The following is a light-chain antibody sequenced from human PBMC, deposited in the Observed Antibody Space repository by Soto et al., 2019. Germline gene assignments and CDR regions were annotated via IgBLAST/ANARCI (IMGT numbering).Light chain of an antibody. Sequence: EVLMTQSPATLSVSPGERATLSYRASQSVDSNLAWYQQKPGQAPRLLIYGASTRATGISARFSGSGSGTEFTLTISSLHSEDFGVYYCQQYNNWWTFGQGTKVDIK. CDR1: QSVDSN. V-gene: IGKV3-15*01. CDR3: QQYNNWWT. J-gene: IGKJ1*01. CDR2: GAS.